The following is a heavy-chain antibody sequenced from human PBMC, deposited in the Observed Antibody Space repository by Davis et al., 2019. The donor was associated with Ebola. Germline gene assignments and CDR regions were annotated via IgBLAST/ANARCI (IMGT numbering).Heavy chain of an antibody. CDR2: INQSGNP. CDR3: TRGGHGYSYGNYYFGIDV. D-gene: IGHD5-18*01. V-gene: IGHV4-34*01. J-gene: IGHJ6*02. Sequence: SETLSLTCDVSTGSFSGFYWSWIRQSPGKGLEWIAEINQSGNPRYNPSLKSRLTISLATANNQFSLRLTSVTAADTAVYYCTRGGHGYSYGNYYFGIDVWGQGTTVSVSS. CDR1: TGSFSGFY.